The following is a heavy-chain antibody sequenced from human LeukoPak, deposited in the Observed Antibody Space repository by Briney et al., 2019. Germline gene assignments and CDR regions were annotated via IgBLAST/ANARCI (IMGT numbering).Heavy chain of an antibody. CDR1: GSNFSSYW. CDR3: ARSVYSSPMFDP. D-gene: IGHD6-19*01. V-gene: IGHV3-7*05. Sequence: QPGGSLRLSCAASGSNFSSYWMSWVRQAPGKGLDWVANIKQDGSEKYYVDSVKGRFTISRDNAKNSLCLQMNSLRAEDTAVYYCARSVYSSPMFDPWGQGTLVTVSS. CDR2: IKQDGSEK. J-gene: IGHJ5*02.